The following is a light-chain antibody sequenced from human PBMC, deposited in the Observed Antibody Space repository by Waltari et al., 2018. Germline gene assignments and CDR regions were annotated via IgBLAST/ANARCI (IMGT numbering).Light chain of an antibody. V-gene: IGLV3-21*04. Sequence: SYELTQPPSLSVAPGMTALITCGGDNIGSKSVHWYQRKPGPAPVLVISYDKDRTSGIPERFSCSNSGNTATLTISRVEAGDEGDYYCQVWDANNEPGVFGTGTEVTVL. J-gene: IGLJ1*01. CDR3: QVWDANNEPGV. CDR2: YDK. CDR1: NIGSKS.